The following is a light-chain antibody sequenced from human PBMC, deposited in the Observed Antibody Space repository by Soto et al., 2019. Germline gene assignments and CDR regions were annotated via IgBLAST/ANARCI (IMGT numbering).Light chain of an antibody. V-gene: IGLV1-51*01. CDR1: SSNIGNNY. CDR3: GTWDSSLSAYV. Sequence: QSVLTQPPSVSAAPGQTVTISCSGSSSNIGNNYVSWYQQLPGTAPKLLILGNNKRPSGIPDRFSGSKSGTSATLGVTGLQTGDEADYYCGTWDSSLSAYVFGTGTKLTVL. CDR2: GNN. J-gene: IGLJ1*01.